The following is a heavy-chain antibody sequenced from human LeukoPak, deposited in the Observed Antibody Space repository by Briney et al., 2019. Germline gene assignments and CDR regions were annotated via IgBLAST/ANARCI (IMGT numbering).Heavy chain of an antibody. J-gene: IGHJ4*02. CDR2: ISSSSSYI. V-gene: IGHV3-11*06. D-gene: IGHD3-9*01. CDR1: GFTFSDYY. Sequence: GGSLRLSCAASGFTFSDYYMSWIRQAPGKGLEWVSSISSSSSYIYYADSVKGRFTISRDNAKNSLYLQMNSLRAEDTAVYYCARDSFYDILTGYSYYFDYWGQGTLVTVSS. CDR3: ARDSFYDILTGYSYYFDY.